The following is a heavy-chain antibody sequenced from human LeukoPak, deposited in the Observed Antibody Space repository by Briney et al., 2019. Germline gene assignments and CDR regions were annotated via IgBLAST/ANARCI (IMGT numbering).Heavy chain of an antibody. CDR1: GYTFTGYY. V-gene: IGHV1-2*02. D-gene: IGHD6-19*01. J-gene: IGHJ4*02. CDR2: INPNSGGT. CDR3: ARQAYSSGCCYFDY. Sequence: ASVKVSCKASGYTFTGYYIHWVRQAPGQGLEWMGWINPNSGGTNYAQKFQGRVTMTRDTSISTAYMELSRLTSDDTAVYYCARQAYSSGCCYFDYWGQGTLVTVSS.